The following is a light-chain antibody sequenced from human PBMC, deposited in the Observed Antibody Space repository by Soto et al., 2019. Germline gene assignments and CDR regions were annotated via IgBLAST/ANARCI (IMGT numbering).Light chain of an antibody. J-gene: IGLJ3*02. CDR2: EVT. V-gene: IGLV2-14*01. Sequence: QSALTQPASVSGSPSQSITISCTGTSSDVGGYNHVSWYQQHPGKAPKLIIYEVTNRPSGVSDRFSGSKSGNTASLTISGLQAEDEADYYCSSFTSSDTWVFGGGTKLTVL. CDR3: SSFTSSDTWV. CDR1: SSDVGGYNH.